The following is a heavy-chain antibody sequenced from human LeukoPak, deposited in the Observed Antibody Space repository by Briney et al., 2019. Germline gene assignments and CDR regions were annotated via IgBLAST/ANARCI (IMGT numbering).Heavy chain of an antibody. Sequence: SVKVSCKASGYTFTSYGISWVRQAPGQGLEWMGGIIPIFGTANYAQKFQGRVTITADESTSTAYMELSSLRSEDTAVYYCATRYSSSSKLVDYWGQGTLVTVSS. CDR3: ATRYSSSSKLVDY. V-gene: IGHV1-69*13. CDR1: GYTFTSYG. CDR2: IIPIFGTA. J-gene: IGHJ4*02. D-gene: IGHD6-6*01.